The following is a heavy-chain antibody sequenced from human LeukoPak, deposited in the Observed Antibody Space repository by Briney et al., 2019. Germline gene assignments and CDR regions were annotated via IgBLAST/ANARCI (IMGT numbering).Heavy chain of an antibody. CDR3: ARVVAVAGRAFDI. D-gene: IGHD6-19*01. Sequence: PGGSLRLSCAASGFTFSSYSMNWVRQAPGKGLEWVSSISSSSSYIYYADSVKGRFTISRDNAKNSLYLQMNSLRAEDTAVYYCARVVAVAGRAFDIWAKGQWSPSLQ. CDR2: ISSSSSYI. J-gene: IGHJ3*02. V-gene: IGHV3-21*01. CDR1: GFTFSSYS.